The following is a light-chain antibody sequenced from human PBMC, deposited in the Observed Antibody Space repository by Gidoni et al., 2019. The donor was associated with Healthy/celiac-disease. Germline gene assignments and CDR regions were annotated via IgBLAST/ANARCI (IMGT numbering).Light chain of an antibody. J-gene: IGKJ2*01. CDR2: GAS. CDR1: QSVSSSY. V-gene: IGKV3-20*01. Sequence: IVLTQSPGTLSFSPGERATRSCRASQSVSSSYLAWYQHKPCQAPRLLIYGASSRATGIPDRFSGSGSGTDFTLTISRLEPEDFAVYYCQQYGSSPYTFGQGTKLEIK. CDR3: QQYGSSPYT.